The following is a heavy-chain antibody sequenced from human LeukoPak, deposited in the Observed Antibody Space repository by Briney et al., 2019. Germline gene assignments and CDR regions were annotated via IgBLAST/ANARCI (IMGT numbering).Heavy chain of an antibody. V-gene: IGHV3-23*01. CDR2: ISGSSGNT. J-gene: IGHJ4*02. CDR1: GFTFSTYS. Sequence: GGSLRLSCAASGFTFSTYSMTWVRQAPGKGLEWVSTISGSSGNTYYADSVKGRFTISRDNSKNTLYLQMNSLRAEDTAIYYCAKDQSYGFDYWGQGTLVTVSS. CDR3: AKDQSYGFDY. D-gene: IGHD5-18*01.